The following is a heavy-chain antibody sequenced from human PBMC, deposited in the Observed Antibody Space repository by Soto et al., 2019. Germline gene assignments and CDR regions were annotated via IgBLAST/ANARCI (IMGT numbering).Heavy chain of an antibody. D-gene: IGHD3-16*02. V-gene: IGHV1-8*01. CDR2: MNTNSGNT. J-gene: IGHJ3*02. CDR1: GYTFTSYD. CDR3: ARGRRGASIMITFGGVIGTDAFDI. Sequence: QVQLVQSGAEVKKPGASVKVSCKASGYTFTSYDINWVRQATGQGLEWMGWMNTNSGNTGYAQKFQGRVTMSRNTSISTAYMELSSLRSEDTAVYYCARGRRGASIMITFGGVIGTDAFDIWGQGTMVTVSS.